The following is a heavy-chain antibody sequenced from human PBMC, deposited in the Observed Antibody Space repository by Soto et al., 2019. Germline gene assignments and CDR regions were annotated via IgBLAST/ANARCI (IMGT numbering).Heavy chain of an antibody. CDR3: ARDGAGDEFGVVTSFPQDIDY. Sequence: PGGSLRLSCTASGFTFSSYSMNWVRQAPGRGLEWVSYISSSSSTIYYADSVKGRFTISRDNAKNSLYLHMNSLRDEDTAVYYCARDGAGDEFGVVTSFPQDIDYWGQGTLVTVSS. CDR1: GFTFSSYS. CDR2: ISSSSSTI. J-gene: IGHJ4*02. V-gene: IGHV3-48*02. D-gene: IGHD3-3*01.